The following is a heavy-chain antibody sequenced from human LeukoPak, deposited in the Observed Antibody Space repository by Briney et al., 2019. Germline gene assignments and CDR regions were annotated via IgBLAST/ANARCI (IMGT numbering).Heavy chain of an antibody. CDR3: ARTTAMVTIFDY. D-gene: IGHD5-18*01. V-gene: IGHV1-3*01. J-gene: IGHJ4*02. Sequence: ASVKVSRKVSGYTLTELSMHWVRQAPGQRLEWMGWINAGNGNTKYSQKFQGRVTITRDTSASTAYMELSSLRSEDTAVYYCARTTAMVTIFDYWGQGTLVTVSS. CDR2: INAGNGNT. CDR1: GYTLTELS.